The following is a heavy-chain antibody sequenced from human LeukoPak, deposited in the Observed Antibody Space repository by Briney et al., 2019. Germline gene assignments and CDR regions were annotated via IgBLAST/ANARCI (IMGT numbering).Heavy chain of an antibody. CDR2: INQDGSEQ. J-gene: IGHJ4*02. CDR3: SGSLDY. CDR1: GFSFSDYW. V-gene: IGHV3-7*01. Sequence: GGSLRLSCAASGFSFSDYWMDWVRQAPGKGMEWVANINQDGSEQYYVDSVKGRSTISRDNAKNSLYLQMNSLRAEDTAVYYCSGSLDYWGQGALVTVSS.